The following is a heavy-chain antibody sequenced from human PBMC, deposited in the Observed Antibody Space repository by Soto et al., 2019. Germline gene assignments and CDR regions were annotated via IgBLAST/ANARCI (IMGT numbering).Heavy chain of an antibody. CDR3: ARLIVGAAAYYFDY. Sequence: SVKVSFKASGGTFSSYAISWVRQAPGQGLEWMGGIIPIFGTANYAQKFQGRVTITADESTSTAYMELSSLRSEDTAVYYCARLIVGAAAYYFDYWGQGTLVTVSS. D-gene: IGHD1-26*01. CDR2: IIPIFGTA. J-gene: IGHJ4*02. CDR1: GGTFSSYA. V-gene: IGHV1-69*13.